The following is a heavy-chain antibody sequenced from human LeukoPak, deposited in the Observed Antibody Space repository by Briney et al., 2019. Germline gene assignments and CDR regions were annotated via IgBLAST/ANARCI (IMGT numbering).Heavy chain of an antibody. CDR3: ARAKGIDY. D-gene: IGHD6-13*01. CDR1: GYAFTAYF. Sequence: GTSVKVSCKASGYAFTAYFMHWVRQAPGQGLEWMGWINPSSGGTMYAQSFLGRVTMTRDTSISTAYMELSSLTFDDTAVYYCARAKGIDYWGQGTLVTVSS. V-gene: IGHV1-2*02. J-gene: IGHJ4*02. CDR2: INPSSGGT.